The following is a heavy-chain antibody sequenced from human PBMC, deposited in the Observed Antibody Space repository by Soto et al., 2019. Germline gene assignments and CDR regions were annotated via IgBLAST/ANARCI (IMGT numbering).Heavy chain of an antibody. J-gene: IGHJ4*02. CDR3: ARADYSNYNRYFDY. CDR2: IYYSGST. V-gene: IGHV4-59*01. D-gene: IGHD4-4*01. CDR1: GGSISSYY. Sequence: SETLSLTCTVSGGSISSYYWSWIRPPPGKGLEWIGYIYYSGSTNYNPSLKSRVTISVDTSKNQFSLKLSSVTAADTAVYYCARADYSNYNRYFDYWGQGTLVTVSS.